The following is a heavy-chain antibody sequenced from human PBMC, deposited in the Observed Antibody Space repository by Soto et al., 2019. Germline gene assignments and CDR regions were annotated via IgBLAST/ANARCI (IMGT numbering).Heavy chain of an antibody. CDR1: GFTFNNYA. Sequence: GSLRLSCAASGFTFNNYAMNWVRQAPGKGLEWVSAITASGGTRYYADSVKGRFTISRDNSKSTLYLQMNNLRTEDTAIYYCAKPLGVSTSSWRSVAFAIWGQGTMVTVSS. D-gene: IGHD6-13*01. CDR3: AKPLGVSTSSWRSVAFAI. CDR2: ITASGGTR. J-gene: IGHJ3*02. V-gene: IGHV3-23*01.